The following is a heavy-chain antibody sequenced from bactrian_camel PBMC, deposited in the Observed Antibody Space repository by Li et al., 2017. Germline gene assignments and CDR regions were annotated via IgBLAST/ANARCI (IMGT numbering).Heavy chain of an antibody. CDR1: RFTFSKNL. J-gene: IGHJ6*01. CDR2: LA. V-gene: IGHV3S26*01. Sequence: HVQLVESGGGLVQPGGSLRLSCAASRFTFSKNLMYWVRQAPGKGRELVATLAGVADSVKGRFTISQDNAKNTVYLQMNSLKLEDTAMYYCAAASYGGGWYGDLGYWGHGTQVTVS. D-gene: IGHD6*01. CDR3: AAASYGGGWYGDLGY.